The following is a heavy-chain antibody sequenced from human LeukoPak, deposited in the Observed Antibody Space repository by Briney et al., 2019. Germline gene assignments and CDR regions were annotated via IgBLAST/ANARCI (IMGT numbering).Heavy chain of an antibody. Sequence: ASVKVSFKASGYTFTNYGSSWVRQAPGQGLEWMGIINPSGGDTSYAQKFQGRLTMTRDTSTNTVYMELTSLRSEDTAVYYCARDVMDHLRFDSWGQRTLVTVSS. CDR2: INPSGGDT. V-gene: IGHV1-46*01. CDR3: ARDVMDHLRFDS. J-gene: IGHJ4*02. CDR1: GYTFTNYG. D-gene: IGHD2-2*03.